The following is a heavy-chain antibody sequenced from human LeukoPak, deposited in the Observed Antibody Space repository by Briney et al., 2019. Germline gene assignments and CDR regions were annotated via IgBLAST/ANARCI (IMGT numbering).Heavy chain of an antibody. CDR2: INESGSA. J-gene: IGHJ4*02. CDR3: AGPGKVITTGKTGAFDY. V-gene: IGHV4-39*07. CDR1: GVSISSSNSY. D-gene: IGHD3-22*01. Sequence: SETLSLTCTVSGVSISSSNSYWGWIRQPPGMGLEWIGEINESGSANYNPSLKSRVTMSVDTSKNQFSLKMRSVTAADTAVYYCAGPGKVITTGKTGAFDYWGQGTLVTVSS.